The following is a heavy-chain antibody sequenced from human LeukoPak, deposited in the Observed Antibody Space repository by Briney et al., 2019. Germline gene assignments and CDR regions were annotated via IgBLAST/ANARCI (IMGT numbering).Heavy chain of an antibody. J-gene: IGHJ6*03. V-gene: IGHV3-48*03. CDR3: AKESYGSGSYYMDV. CDR1: GFTFSIYE. CDR2: ISTSGNTI. Sequence: GGSLRPSCAASGFTFSIYEMNWVRQAPGKGLEWLSHISTSGNTIHYANSVEGRFTISRDDAKNSLYLQMNSLRAEDTAVYYCAKESYGSGSYYMDVWGKGTTVTVSS. D-gene: IGHD3-10*01.